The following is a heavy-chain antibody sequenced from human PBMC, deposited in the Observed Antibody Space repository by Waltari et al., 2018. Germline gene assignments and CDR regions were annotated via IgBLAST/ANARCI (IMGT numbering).Heavy chain of an antibody. J-gene: IGHJ4*02. CDR1: GFTFSSYS. Sequence: EVQLVESGGGLVKPGGSLRLSCAASGFTFSSYSMNWVRQAPGKGLEWVSSISSSSSYIYYADSVKGRFTISRDNAKNSLYLQMNSLRAEDTAVYYCARDRDYYDSSGSTHHFDYWGQGTLVTVSS. CDR3: ARDRDYYDSSGSTHHFDY. D-gene: IGHD3-22*01. V-gene: IGHV3-21*01. CDR2: ISSSSSYI.